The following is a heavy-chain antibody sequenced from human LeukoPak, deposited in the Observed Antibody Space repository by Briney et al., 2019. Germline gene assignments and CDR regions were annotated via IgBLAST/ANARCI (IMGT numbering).Heavy chain of an antibody. CDR1: GYTFTSYG. CDR3: ARVHRVRGFDP. Sequence: GGSVKVSCTASGYTFTSYGISWVRQAPGQGLEWVVWISAYNGNTNYAQKLQGRFTMTKDTSTSTAYMELRSLRSDDTAVYYCARVHRVRGFDPWGQGTLVTVSS. J-gene: IGHJ5*02. V-gene: IGHV1-18*01. CDR2: ISAYNGNT. D-gene: IGHD3-10*01.